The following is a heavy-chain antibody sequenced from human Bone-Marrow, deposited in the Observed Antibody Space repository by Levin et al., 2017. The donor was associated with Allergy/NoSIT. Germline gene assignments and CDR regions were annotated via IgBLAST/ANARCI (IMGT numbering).Heavy chain of an antibody. V-gene: IGHV4-59*08. CDR2: IYGTGST. CDR3: ARRNNIGYFDF. CDR1: GDSINDFY. D-gene: IGHD2-15*01. J-gene: IGHJ4*02. Sequence: SQTLSLPCTVSGDSINDFYWSWLRQSPDKGLEWIGFIYGTGSTNYNPSLKSRVSISVDTSKNEFSLRLTSVTAADTAVYYCARRNNIGYFDFWGQGTLVTVSS.